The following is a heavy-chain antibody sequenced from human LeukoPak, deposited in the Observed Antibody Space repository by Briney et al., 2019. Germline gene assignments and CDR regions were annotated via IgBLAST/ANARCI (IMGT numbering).Heavy chain of an antibody. V-gene: IGHV3-7*01. CDR1: GFTFSSYW. Sequence: GGSPRLSCAASGFTFSSYWMSWVRQAPGKGLEWVANIKQDGSEKYYVDSVKGRFTISRDNAKNPLYLQMNSLRAEDTAVCYCARDISGYDSPGDYWGQGTLVTVSS. J-gene: IGHJ4*02. CDR3: ARDISGYDSPGDY. CDR2: IKQDGSEK. D-gene: IGHD5-12*01.